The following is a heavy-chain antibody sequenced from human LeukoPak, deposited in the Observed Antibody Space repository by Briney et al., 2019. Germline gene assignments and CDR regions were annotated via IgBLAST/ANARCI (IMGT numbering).Heavy chain of an antibody. D-gene: IGHD5-18*01. CDR1: GYSFISSG. CDR3: ARDFGYGYGPVDY. J-gene: IGHJ4*02. Sequence: GASVKVSCKASGYSFISSGITWVRQAPGQGLEWMGWISANNGHTEYAQNFEGRVSMTTETSTSTAYMELTSLRSDDTGVYYCARDFGYGYGPVDYWGQGTLVTVPS. CDR2: ISANNGHT. V-gene: IGHV1-18*01.